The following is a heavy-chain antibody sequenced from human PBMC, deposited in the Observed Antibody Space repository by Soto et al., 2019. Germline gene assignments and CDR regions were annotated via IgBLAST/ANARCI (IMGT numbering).Heavy chain of an antibody. CDR3: ASQPNDFWSGYYHTLDYYYYYGMDV. D-gene: IGHD3-3*01. Sequence: GASVKVSCKASGGTFSSYAISWVRQAPGQGLEWMGGIIPIFGTANYAQKFQGRVTITADKSTSTAYMELSSLRSEDTAVYYCASQPNDFWSGYYHTLDYYYYYGMDVWGQGTTVTVSS. J-gene: IGHJ6*02. CDR1: GGTFSSYA. V-gene: IGHV1-69*06. CDR2: IIPIFGTA.